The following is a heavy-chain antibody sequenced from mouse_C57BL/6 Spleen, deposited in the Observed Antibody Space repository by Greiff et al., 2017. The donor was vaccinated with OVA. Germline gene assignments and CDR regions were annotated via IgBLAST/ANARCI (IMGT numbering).Heavy chain of an antibody. CDR1: GYTFTSYW. Sequence: QVQLQQPGAELVKPGASVKMSCKASGYTFTSYWITWVKQRPGQGLEWLGDIYPGSGSTNYNEKFKSKATLTVDTSSSTAYMQLSSLTSEDSAVYYCARGDYYGSSLYYYAMDYWGQGTSVTVSS. J-gene: IGHJ4*01. CDR3: ARGDYYGSSLYYYAMDY. CDR2: IYPGSGST. V-gene: IGHV1-55*01. D-gene: IGHD1-1*01.